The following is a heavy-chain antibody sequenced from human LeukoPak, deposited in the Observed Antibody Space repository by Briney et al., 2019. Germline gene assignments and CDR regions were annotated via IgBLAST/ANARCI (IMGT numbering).Heavy chain of an antibody. D-gene: IGHD2-15*01. CDR2: IYYSGST. Sequence: PSETLSLTCAVYGGSFSGYYWSWIRQPPGKGLEWIGYIYYSGSTNYNPSLKSRVTISVDTSKNQFSLKLSSVTAADTAVYYCASVSCSGGSCYFDYWGQGTLVTVSS. CDR3: ASVSCSGGSCYFDY. V-gene: IGHV4-59*01. CDR1: GGSFSGYY. J-gene: IGHJ4*02.